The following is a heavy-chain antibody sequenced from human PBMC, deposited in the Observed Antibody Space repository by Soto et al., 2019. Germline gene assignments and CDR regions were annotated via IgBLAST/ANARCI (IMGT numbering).Heavy chain of an antibody. J-gene: IGHJ5*02. CDR2: IYYSGST. D-gene: IGHD3-3*01. Sequence: SWISKNTRKGLEWIGYIYYSGSTNYNPSLKSRITISIDTSKNQFSLKLSSVTAADTAVYYCARTYYDFWSGYWRWFDPWGQGTLVTVSS. V-gene: IGHV4-59*01. CDR3: ARTYYDFWSGYWRWFDP.